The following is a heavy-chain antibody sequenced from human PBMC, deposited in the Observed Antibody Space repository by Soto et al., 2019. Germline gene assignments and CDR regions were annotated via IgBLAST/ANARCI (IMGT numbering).Heavy chain of an antibody. V-gene: IGHV4-4*02. Sequence: SETLSRTCVVSGGTVASSHWLSWFRQSPCRGLEWIGNVYHTGGTNFNPSLQSRVTFSVDKSNNQFSLRLTSVTAADTAVYFCAREIVTAGGNNYFDPWGPGTLVTVSS. CDR1: GGTVASSHW. CDR3: AREIVTAGGNNYFDP. D-gene: IGHD2-21*02. CDR2: VYHTGGT. J-gene: IGHJ5*02.